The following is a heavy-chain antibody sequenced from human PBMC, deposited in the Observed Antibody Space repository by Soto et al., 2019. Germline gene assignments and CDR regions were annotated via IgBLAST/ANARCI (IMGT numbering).Heavy chain of an antibody. CDR2: IYYSGST. Sequence: SETLSLTCTVSGDSITSNSYFWAWIRQPPGKGLGWIGSIYYSGSTYYNPSLKSRVTISVDTSKNQFSLKLSSVTAADTAVYYCARENLKRSSSGWYGDYYYGMDVWGQGTTVTVSS. D-gene: IGHD6-19*01. CDR1: GDSITSNSYF. CDR3: ARENLKRSSSGWYGDYYYGMDV. J-gene: IGHJ6*02. V-gene: IGHV4-39*02.